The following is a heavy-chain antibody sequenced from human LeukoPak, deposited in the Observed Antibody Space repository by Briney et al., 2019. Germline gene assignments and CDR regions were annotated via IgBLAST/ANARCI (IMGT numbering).Heavy chain of an antibody. Sequence: SETLSLTCTVSGGSISSYYWSWIRQPPGKGLEWIGYIYYSGSTNYNPSLKSRVTISVDTSKNQFSLKLSSVTAEDTAVYYCAREAIRDPLRYFDWLPQSLDYWGQGTLVTVSS. D-gene: IGHD3-9*01. J-gene: IGHJ4*02. CDR1: GGSISSYY. V-gene: IGHV4-59*01. CDR3: AREAIRDPLRYFDWLPQSLDY. CDR2: IYYSGST.